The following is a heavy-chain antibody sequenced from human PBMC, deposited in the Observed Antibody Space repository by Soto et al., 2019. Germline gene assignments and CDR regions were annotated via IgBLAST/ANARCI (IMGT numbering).Heavy chain of an antibody. CDR1: GFTFSSYA. V-gene: IGHV3-23*01. D-gene: IGHD6-19*01. J-gene: IGHJ4*02. CDR2: ISGSGRST. CDR3: AKVLIYSSGWYFDY. Sequence: PGGSLRLSCAASGFTFSSYAMSWVRQAPGKGLEWVSSISGSGRSTFYADSVKGRFTISRDNSKNTLYLQMNSLRAEDTALYYCAKVLIYSSGWYFDYWGQGTLVTVSS.